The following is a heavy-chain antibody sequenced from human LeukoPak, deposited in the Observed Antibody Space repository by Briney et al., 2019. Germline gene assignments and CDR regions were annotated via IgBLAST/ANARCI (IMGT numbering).Heavy chain of an antibody. Sequence: ASVKVSCKASGYTFTGHYIHWMRQAPGQGLEWMGWINPNGGATRFAQKFQGRVTMTRDTSITTAYMDLTSLRSGDTAVYHCSRDRADGSMNAFDVWGQGTLVTVSS. D-gene: IGHD1-1*01. CDR3: SRDRADGSMNAFDV. CDR2: INPNGGAT. CDR1: GYTFTGHY. V-gene: IGHV1-2*02. J-gene: IGHJ3*01.